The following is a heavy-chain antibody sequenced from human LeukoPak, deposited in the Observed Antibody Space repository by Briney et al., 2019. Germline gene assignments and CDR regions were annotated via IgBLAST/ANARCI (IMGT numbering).Heavy chain of an antibody. J-gene: IGHJ2*01. CDR2: IYHVGNT. CDR3: ARSPRWFFDL. CDR1: GYSVSSGYF. Sequence: SETLSLTCDVSGYSVSSGYFWGWIRQPPGKGLEWIGSIYHVGNTFDNPSLKSRVTISFDTSKNQFSLTLTSVTVADTAVYYCARSPRWFFDLWGRGTLVTVSS. V-gene: IGHV4-38-2*01.